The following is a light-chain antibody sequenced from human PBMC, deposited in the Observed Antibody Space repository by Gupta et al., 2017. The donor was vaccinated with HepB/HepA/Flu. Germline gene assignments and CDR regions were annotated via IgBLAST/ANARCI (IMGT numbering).Light chain of an antibody. CDR1: SSSIGSNT. CDR3: ATSDASLNGLV. J-gene: IGLJ2*01. CDR2: NNN. Sequence: QSVLTQPPSASGTPGQRVTISCSGSSSSIGSNTVNWYQQLPGTAPKLLIYNNNQRPSGVPDRFSGSRSGTSASLAISGLQSEDEADYYCATSDASLNGLVFGGGTKLTVL. V-gene: IGLV1-44*01.